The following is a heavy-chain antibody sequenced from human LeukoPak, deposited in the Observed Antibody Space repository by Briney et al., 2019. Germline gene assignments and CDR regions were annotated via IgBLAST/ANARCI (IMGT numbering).Heavy chain of an antibody. Sequence: GGSLRLSCAASGFTFSSYGMHWVRQAPGKGLEWVAVISYGGSNKYYADSVKGRFTISRDNSKNTLYLQMNSLRAEDTAVYYCAKVDYYDSSGYYASEYFQHWGQGTLVTVSS. D-gene: IGHD3-22*01. V-gene: IGHV3-30*18. CDR2: ISYGGSNK. CDR1: GFTFSSYG. CDR3: AKVDYYDSSGYYASEYFQH. J-gene: IGHJ1*01.